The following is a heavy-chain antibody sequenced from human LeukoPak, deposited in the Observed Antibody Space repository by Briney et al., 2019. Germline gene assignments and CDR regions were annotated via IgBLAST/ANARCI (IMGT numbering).Heavy chain of an antibody. D-gene: IGHD6-13*01. CDR1: GYTFTSYD. V-gene: IGHV1-8*03. CDR2: MNPNSGNT. CDR3: ARSPANRGAARASGRLVNWFDP. J-gene: IGHJ5*02. Sequence: ASVKVSCKASGYTFTSYDINWVRQATGQGLEWMGWMNPNSGNTCYAQRFQGRVTITRNTSISTAYMELSSLRSEDTAVYYCARSPANRGAARASGRLVNWFDPWGQGTLVTVSS.